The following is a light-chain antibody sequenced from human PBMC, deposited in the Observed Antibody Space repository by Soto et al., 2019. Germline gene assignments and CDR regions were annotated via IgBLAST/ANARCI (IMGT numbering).Light chain of an antibody. CDR1: QGISNY. CDR2: AAS. J-gene: IGKJ1*01. CDR3: QKYNSAPRT. V-gene: IGKV1-27*01. Sequence: DIPMTQSPSSLSASVGDRVTITCRASQGISNYLAWYQQKPGKVPKLLIYAASTLQSGVPSRFSGSGSGTDFALTISSLQPEDVAAYYCQKYNSAPRTFGQGTKVEIK.